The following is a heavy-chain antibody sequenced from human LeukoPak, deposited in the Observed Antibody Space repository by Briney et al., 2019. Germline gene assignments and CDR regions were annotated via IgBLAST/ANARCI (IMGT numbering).Heavy chain of an antibody. V-gene: IGHV4-61*02. CDR3: ARVLGGSNFDN. J-gene: IGHJ4*02. CDR2: IYTSGST. CDR1: GGSISSGSYY. Sequence: SGTLSLTCTVSGGSISSGSYYWSWIRQPAGKGLEWIGRIYTSGSTNYNPSLKSRVIISVDTSKNQFSLKLSSVTAADTAVYYCARVLGGSNFDNWGQGTLVTVSS. D-gene: IGHD2-15*01.